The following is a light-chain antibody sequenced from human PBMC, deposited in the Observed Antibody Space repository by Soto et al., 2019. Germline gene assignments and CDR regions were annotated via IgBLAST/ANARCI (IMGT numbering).Light chain of an antibody. V-gene: IGKV1-39*01. J-gene: IGKJ1*01. CDR1: QRISTD. Sequence: DIQMTQSPSTLSAGVGDRVTITCRASQRISTDLNWYQQKPGKAPTLLIYAASSLQSGVPSRFSGGGSGTDFTLTINTLQPEDFATYFCQQCYSSPRTFGQGTKVEIK. CDR2: AAS. CDR3: QQCYSSPRT.